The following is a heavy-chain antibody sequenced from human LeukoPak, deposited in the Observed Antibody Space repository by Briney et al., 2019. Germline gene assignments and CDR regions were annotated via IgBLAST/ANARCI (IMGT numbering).Heavy chain of an antibody. CDR3: ARAGYCSGGSCLTYFDY. Sequence: GGSLRLSCAASGFIFTDYWMHWVRQAPGKELVWVARIRGDGRATTYADSVKGRFTISRDNAKNTLYLQMNSLRAEDTAVYYCARAGYCSGGSCLTYFDYWGQGTLVTVSS. D-gene: IGHD2-15*01. V-gene: IGHV3-74*01. J-gene: IGHJ4*02. CDR2: IRGDGRAT. CDR1: GFIFTDYW.